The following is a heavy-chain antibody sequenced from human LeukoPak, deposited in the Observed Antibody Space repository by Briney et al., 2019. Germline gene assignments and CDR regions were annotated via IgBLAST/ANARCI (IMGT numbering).Heavy chain of an antibody. D-gene: IGHD4-17*01. CDR3: AKFDYGDYGWFDP. V-gene: IGHV3-23*01. CDR2: ISGSGGST. J-gene: IGHJ5*02. CDR1: GFTFSSYA. Sequence: PGGSLRLSCAASGFTFSSYAMSWVRQAPGKGLGWVSAISGSGGSTYYADSVKGRFTISRDNSKNTPYLQMNSLRAEDTAVYYCAKFDYGDYGWFDPWGQGTLVTVSS.